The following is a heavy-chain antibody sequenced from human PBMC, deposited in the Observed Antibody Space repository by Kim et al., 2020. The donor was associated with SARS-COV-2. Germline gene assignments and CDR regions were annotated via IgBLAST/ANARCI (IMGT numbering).Heavy chain of an antibody. D-gene: IGHD1-26*01. Sequence: GGSLRLSCAASGFTFDDYAMHWVRQAPGKGLEWVSGISWNSGSIGYADSVKGRFTISRDNAKNSLYLQMNSLRAEDTALYYCAKDLAESGSYYEGGMDVWGQGTTVTVSS. CDR3: AKDLAESGSYYEGGMDV. CDR2: ISWNSGSI. CDR1: GFTFDDYA. J-gene: IGHJ6*02. V-gene: IGHV3-9*01.